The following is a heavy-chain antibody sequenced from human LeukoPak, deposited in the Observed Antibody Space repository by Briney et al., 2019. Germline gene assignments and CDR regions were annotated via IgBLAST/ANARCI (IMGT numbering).Heavy chain of an antibody. V-gene: IGHV3-49*04. D-gene: IGHD3-22*01. CDR1: GFTFGDYA. CDR3: TRGGYYDSSGLYYFDY. Sequence: GGSLRLSCTASGFTFGDYAMSWVRQAPGKGLEWVGFIRSKAYGGTTEYAASVKGRFTSSRDDYKSIAYLQMNSLKTEDTAVYYCTRGGYYDSSGLYYFDYWGQGTLVTVSS. J-gene: IGHJ4*02. CDR2: IRSKAYGGTT.